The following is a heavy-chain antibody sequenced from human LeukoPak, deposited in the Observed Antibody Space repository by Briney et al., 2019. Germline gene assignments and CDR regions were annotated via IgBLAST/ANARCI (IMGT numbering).Heavy chain of an antibody. J-gene: IGHJ4*02. Sequence: GGSLRLPCAASGFTFSAYWMHWVRHAPGKGLVWLSRINTGGNDITYADSVKGRFTISRDNAKNTLYLQMNSLTVEDTAVYFCARSLVVGGTRPNDYWGQGTLVTVSS. CDR3: ARSLVVGGTRPNDY. V-gene: IGHV3-74*01. CDR1: GFTFSAYW. D-gene: IGHD2-15*01. CDR2: INTGGNDI.